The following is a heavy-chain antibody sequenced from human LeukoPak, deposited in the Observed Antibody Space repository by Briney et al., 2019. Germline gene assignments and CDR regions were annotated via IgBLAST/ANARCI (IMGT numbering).Heavy chain of an antibody. J-gene: IGHJ5*02. Sequence: SQTLSLTCTVSGGSISSGDYYWSWIRQPPGKGLEWIGYIYYSGSTYYNPSLKSRVTISVDTSKNQFSLKLRSVTAADTAIYYCARASFNVVFGNWFDPWGQGTLVTVSS. CDR3: ARASFNVVFGNWFDP. D-gene: IGHD2-8*01. CDR2: IYYSGST. CDR1: GGSISSGDYY. V-gene: IGHV4-30-4*08.